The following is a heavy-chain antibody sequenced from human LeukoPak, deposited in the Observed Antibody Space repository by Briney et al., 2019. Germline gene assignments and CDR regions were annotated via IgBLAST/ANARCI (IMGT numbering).Heavy chain of an antibody. Sequence: PSETLSLTCTVSGGSIISSNHYWGWTRQPPGKGLEWFGSISYSGGTAYNPSLRSRVTISVDTSKNQFSLKLSSVTAADTAVYYCARGLVGSREPPYFDYWGQGTLVTVSS. J-gene: IGHJ4*02. CDR1: GGSIISSNHY. D-gene: IGHD6-13*01. V-gene: IGHV4-39*01. CDR2: ISYSGGT. CDR3: ARGLVGSREPPYFDY.